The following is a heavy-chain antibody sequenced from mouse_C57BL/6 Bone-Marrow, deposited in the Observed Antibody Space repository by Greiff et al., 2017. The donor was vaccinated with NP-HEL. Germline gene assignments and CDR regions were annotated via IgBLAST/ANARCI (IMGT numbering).Heavy chain of an antibody. D-gene: IGHD1-1*01. Sequence: EVQLQQSGPELVKPGASVKISCKASGYTFADYYMNWVKQSHGKSLEWIGDINPNNGGTSYNQKFKGKATLTVDESSSTAYMELRSLTSEDSAVYYCAKEAFYGSSYRFAYWGQGTLVTVSA. CDR2: INPNNGGT. J-gene: IGHJ3*01. CDR1: GYTFADYY. CDR3: AKEAFYGSSYRFAY. V-gene: IGHV1-26*01.